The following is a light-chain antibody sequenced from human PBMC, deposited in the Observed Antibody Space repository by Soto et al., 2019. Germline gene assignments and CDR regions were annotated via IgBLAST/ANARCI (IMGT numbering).Light chain of an antibody. J-gene: IGKJ1*01. CDR2: GAS. V-gene: IGKV3-20*01. CDR3: QHYDSPPPT. CDR1: QSVSSNY. Sequence: EIVLTQSPGTLSLSPGERATLSCRASQSVSSNYLAWYQQKPGQAPRLLIYGASNRATGIPDWFSGSGSGTDFTLTISRLEPEDFAVFFCQHYDSPPPTFGQGTKVEIK.